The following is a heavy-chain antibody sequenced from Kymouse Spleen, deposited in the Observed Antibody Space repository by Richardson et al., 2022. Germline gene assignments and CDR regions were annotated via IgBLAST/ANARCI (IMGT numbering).Heavy chain of an antibody. J-gene: IGHJ4*02. CDR1: GGSISSSSYY. D-gene: IGHD1-7*01. Sequence: QLQLQESGPGLVKPSETLSLTCTVSGGSISSSSYYWGWIRQPPGKGLEWIGSIYYSGSTYYNPSLKSRVTISVDTSKNQFSLKLSSVTAADTAVYYCARRSATGTTDYWGQGTLVTVSS. V-gene: IGHV4-39*01. CDR2: IYYSGST. CDR3: ARRSATGTTDY.